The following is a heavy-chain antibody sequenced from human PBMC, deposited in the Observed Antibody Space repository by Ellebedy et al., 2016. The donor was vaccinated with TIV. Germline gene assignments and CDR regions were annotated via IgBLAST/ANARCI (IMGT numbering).Heavy chain of an antibody. CDR3: ARDGDGYNFEY. J-gene: IGHJ4*02. V-gene: IGHV3-74*01. D-gene: IGHD5-24*01. CDR2: ICRDGSCK. Sequence: PGGSLSLSCTASAFTFSAYLMHRVRHAPGTGLVWVSRICRDGSCKAYADSVKGRFTISRDNAKSTLYLQMNSLRAEDTAVYYCARDGDGYNFEYWGQGVLVTVSS. CDR1: AFTFSAYL.